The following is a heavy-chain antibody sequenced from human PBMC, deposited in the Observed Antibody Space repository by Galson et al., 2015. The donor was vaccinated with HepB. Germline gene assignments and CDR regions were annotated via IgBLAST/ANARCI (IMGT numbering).Heavy chain of an antibody. CDR2: INHIGGT. D-gene: IGHD2-15*01. Sequence: LSLTCGVFGGSFSGHYWTWIRQSPGKGLEWIGEINHIGGTNYNPSLKSRVTLSVDTSRKQFSLKLRSLSAADTAVYFCARRGGSRLTATFDYWGQGVLVTVSS. CDR3: ARRGGSRLTATFDY. CDR1: GGSFSGHY. V-gene: IGHV4-34*01. J-gene: IGHJ4*02.